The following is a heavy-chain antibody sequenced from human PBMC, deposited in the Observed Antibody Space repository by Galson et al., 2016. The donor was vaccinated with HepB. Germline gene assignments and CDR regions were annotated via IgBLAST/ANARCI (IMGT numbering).Heavy chain of an antibody. J-gene: IGHJ4*02. CDR3: AHTRRWPGHYFDF. Sequence: PALVKPTQTLTLTCTFSGFSLGMSEVGVGWIRQSPGKALECLALIYWDNDKRYSPSLNNRLTITKDTSKNQVVLKMTNMDPVDTGTYYCAHTRRWPGHYFDFWGQGALVTVSS. D-gene: IGHD5-24*01. CDR2: IYWDNDK. CDR1: GFSLGMSEVG. V-gene: IGHV2-5*02.